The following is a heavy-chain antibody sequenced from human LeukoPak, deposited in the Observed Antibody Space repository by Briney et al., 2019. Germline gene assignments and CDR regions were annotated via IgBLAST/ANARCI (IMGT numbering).Heavy chain of an antibody. D-gene: IGHD2-8*01. CDR1: GYTFTSYD. V-gene: IGHV1-8*01. Sequence: GASVKVSCKASGYTFTSYDINWVRQATGQGLEWMGWMNPNSGNTGYAQKFQGRVTMTRNNSISTAYMELSSLRSEDTAVYYCARQSIVLMVYALDYWGQGTLVTVSS. CDR3: ARQSIVLMVYALDY. J-gene: IGHJ4*02. CDR2: MNPNSGNT.